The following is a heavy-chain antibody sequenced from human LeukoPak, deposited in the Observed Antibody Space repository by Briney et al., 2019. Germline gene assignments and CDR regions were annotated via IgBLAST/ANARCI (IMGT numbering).Heavy chain of an antibody. D-gene: IGHD4-11*01. V-gene: IGHV4-59*12. CDR3: AREKMTTITTIDY. J-gene: IGHJ4*02. CDR2: IYYSGST. Sequence: SETLSLTCTVSGGSISSYYWSWIRQPPGKGLERIGYIYYSGSTNYNPSLKSRVTISVDTSMNQFSLKLTSVTAADTAVYYCAREKMTTITTIDYWGQGTLVTVSS. CDR1: GGSISSYY.